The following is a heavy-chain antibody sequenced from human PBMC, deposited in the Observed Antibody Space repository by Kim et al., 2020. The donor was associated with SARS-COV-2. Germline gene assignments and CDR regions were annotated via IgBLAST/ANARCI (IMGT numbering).Heavy chain of an antibody. CDR3: ASDTMGYYDVWSGFYGMDA. D-gene: IGHD3-3*01. CDR1: GFTFSSYG. CDR2: IWYDGGNK. Sequence: GGSLRLSCAASGFTFSSYGMHWVRQAPGKGLEWVAGIWYDGGNKYYADSVKGRFTISSDNYKNTMYLQMNSLRAEDTAVYYCASDTMGYYDVWSGFYGMDAWGQGTTVTVSS. V-gene: IGHV3-33*01. J-gene: IGHJ6*02.